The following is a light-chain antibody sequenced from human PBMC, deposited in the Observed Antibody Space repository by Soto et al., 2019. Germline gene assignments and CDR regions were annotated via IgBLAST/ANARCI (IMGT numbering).Light chain of an antibody. Sequence: QSALTQPRSVSGSPGQSVTISCTGTSSDVGGYHYVSWYQQHPGKAPKLMIYDVSKRPSGVPDRFSGAKSGNTASLTISGRQAEDEADYCCCSYAGSYTYVVFGGGTKLTVL. J-gene: IGLJ2*01. CDR3: CSYAGSYTYVV. CDR1: SSDVGGYHY. V-gene: IGLV2-11*01. CDR2: DVS.